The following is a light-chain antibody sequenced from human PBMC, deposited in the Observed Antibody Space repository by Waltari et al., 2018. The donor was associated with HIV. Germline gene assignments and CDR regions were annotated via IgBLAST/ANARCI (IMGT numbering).Light chain of an antibody. J-gene: IGLJ3*02. V-gene: IGLV8-61*01. CDR2: STT. Sequence: QTVVTQEPSFSVSPGGTVTLTCGLSSGSVSTSYYPSWYQQTPGQAPRKLIYSTTPRSSGVPDRFSGSILGNKAALTITGAQADDESDYYCVLFMGNGIWVFGGGTKLTVL. CDR3: VLFMGNGIWV. CDR1: SGSVSTSYY.